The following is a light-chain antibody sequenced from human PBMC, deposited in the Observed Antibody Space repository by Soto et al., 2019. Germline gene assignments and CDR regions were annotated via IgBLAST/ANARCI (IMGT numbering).Light chain of an antibody. CDR2: GVT. CDR1: SSDVGAYNY. J-gene: IGLJ1*01. CDR3: SSFTTSYFYV. V-gene: IGLV2-14*01. Sequence: QSVLTQPASVSGSPGQSITISCTGTSSDVGAYNYVSWYQQHPGKAPKLLIHGVTRRPSGVSSRFSASKSAYTASLTISGLQAEDEANYYCSSFTTSYFYVFGPGTQLTVL.